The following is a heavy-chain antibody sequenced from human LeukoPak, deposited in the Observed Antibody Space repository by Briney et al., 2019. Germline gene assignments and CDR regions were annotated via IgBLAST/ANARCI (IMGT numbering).Heavy chain of an antibody. D-gene: IGHD2-2*01. CDR3: ARAHCSSTSCYGWYYYYYMDV. Sequence: GASVKVSCKASGYTFTGYYMHWVRQAPGQGLEWMGWINPNSGGTNYAQKFQGRVTMTRDTSIGTAYMELSRLRSDDTAVYYCARAHCSSTSCYGWYYYYYMDVWGKGTTVTVSS. V-gene: IGHV1-2*02. J-gene: IGHJ6*03. CDR2: INPNSGGT. CDR1: GYTFTGYY.